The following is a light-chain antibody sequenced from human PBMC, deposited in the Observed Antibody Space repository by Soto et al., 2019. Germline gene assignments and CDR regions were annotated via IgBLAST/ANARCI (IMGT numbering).Light chain of an antibody. J-gene: IGKJ1*01. V-gene: IGKV3-15*01. CDR2: RAS. CDR3: QQYQNLWT. Sequence: IMMPQSPATLSVSLGERATLSCRAGQTIYSNVAWYQQRPGQAPRLLIYRASTRATGVPARFSGSGSGTEFTLTISSLPSEDFAIYYCQQYQNLWTFGQGTKVDI. CDR1: QTIYSN.